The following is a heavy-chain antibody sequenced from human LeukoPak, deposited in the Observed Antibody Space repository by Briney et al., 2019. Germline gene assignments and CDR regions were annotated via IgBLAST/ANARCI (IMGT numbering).Heavy chain of an antibody. CDR2: ISYDGNNE. CDR3: ARDVRILDGFDL. J-gene: IGHJ3*01. Sequence: GRSLRLSCAASGFTSSNYAMHWVRQAPGKGLEWVAIISYDGNNEYYAASVEGRFTISRDISNNTLYLHMDSLTTEDSAIYYCARDVRILDGFDLWGQGTVVTVSS. CDR1: GFTSSNYA. D-gene: IGHD2-15*01. V-gene: IGHV3-30-3*01.